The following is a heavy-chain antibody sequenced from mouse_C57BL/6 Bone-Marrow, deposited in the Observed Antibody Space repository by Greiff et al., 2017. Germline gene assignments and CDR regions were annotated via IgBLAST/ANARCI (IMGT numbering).Heavy chain of an antibody. CDR3: ARLYYGYDGFAY. Sequence: LEESGPELVKPGASVKISCKASGYAFSSSWMNWVKQRPGKGLEWIGRIYPGDGDTNYNGKFKGKATLTADKSSSTAYMQLSSLTSEDSAVYFCARLYYGYDGFAYWGQGTLVTVSA. D-gene: IGHD2-2*01. V-gene: IGHV1-82*01. CDR1: GYAFSSSW. J-gene: IGHJ3*01. CDR2: IYPGDGDT.